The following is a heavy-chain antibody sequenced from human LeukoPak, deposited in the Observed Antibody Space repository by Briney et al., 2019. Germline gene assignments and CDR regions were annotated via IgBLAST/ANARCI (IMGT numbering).Heavy chain of an antibody. CDR1: GGSFSGYY. J-gene: IGHJ3*02. CDR2: INHSGST. CDR3: ARGPFARTMVRGVIDAFDI. D-gene: IGHD3-10*01. Sequence: SETLSLTCAVYGGSFSGYYWSWIRQPPGKGLEWIGEINHSGSTNYNPSLKSRVTISVDTSKNQFSLKLSSVTAADTAVYYCARGPFARTMVRGVIDAFDIWGQGTMVTVSS. V-gene: IGHV4-34*01.